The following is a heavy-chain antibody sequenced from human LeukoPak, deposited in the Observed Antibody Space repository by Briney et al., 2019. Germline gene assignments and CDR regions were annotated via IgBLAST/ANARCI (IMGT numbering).Heavy chain of an antibody. CDR3: ARIWKYCSGGSCYSDAFDI. J-gene: IGHJ3*02. CDR1: GGSISSSSYY. CDR2: IYYSGST. Sequence: SETLSLTCTVSGGSISSSSYYWGWIRQPPGKGLEWIGSIYYSGSTYYNPSLKSRVTMSVDTSKNQFSLKLSPVTAADTAVYYCARIWKYCSGGSCYSDAFDIWGQGTMVTVSS. V-gene: IGHV4-39*01. D-gene: IGHD2-15*01.